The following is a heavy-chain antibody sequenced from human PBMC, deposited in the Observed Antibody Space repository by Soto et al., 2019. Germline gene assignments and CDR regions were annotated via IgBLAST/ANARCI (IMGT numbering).Heavy chain of an antibody. CDR3: AKVVRVVDLAFDI. D-gene: IGHD3-10*01. CDR1: GFTFSSYA. V-gene: IGHV3-23*01. Sequence: PGGSLRLSCAASGFTFSSYAMNWIRQAPGKGLEWVSAVRGSGDNTWYADSVKGRFTFSRDNSKNTLDLQMNSLRAEDTAVYYCAKVVRVVDLAFDIWGPGTMVTVSS. J-gene: IGHJ3*02. CDR2: VRGSGDNT.